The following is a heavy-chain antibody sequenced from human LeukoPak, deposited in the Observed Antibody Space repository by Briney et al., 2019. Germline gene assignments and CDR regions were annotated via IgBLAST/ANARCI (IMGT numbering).Heavy chain of an antibody. Sequence: SETLSLTCTVSGDSISTTSYYWDWIRQPPGKGLEWIGSIHHSGSTYYNPSLKSRVTISVDTSKSQFSLRLSSVTAADTGVYYCAWHPLRLGMDVWGQGTTVTVSS. V-gene: IGHV4-39*01. CDR1: GDSISTTSYY. CDR2: IHHSGST. D-gene: IGHD3-3*01. J-gene: IGHJ6*02. CDR3: AWHPLRLGMDV.